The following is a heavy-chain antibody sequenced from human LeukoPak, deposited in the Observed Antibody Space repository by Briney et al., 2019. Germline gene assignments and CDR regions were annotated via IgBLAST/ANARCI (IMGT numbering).Heavy chain of an antibody. V-gene: IGHV1-2*02. CDR2: INPNSGGT. CDR1: GYTFTGYY. J-gene: IGHJ6*02. CDR3: ARDLLRASRAQWLGRYGMDV. D-gene: IGHD6-19*01. Sequence: ASVKVSCKASGYTFTGYYMHWVRQAPGQGLEWMGWINPNSGGTNYAQKFRGRVTMTRDTSISTAYMELSRLRSDDTAVYYCARDLLRASRAQWLGRYGMDVWGQGTTVTVSS.